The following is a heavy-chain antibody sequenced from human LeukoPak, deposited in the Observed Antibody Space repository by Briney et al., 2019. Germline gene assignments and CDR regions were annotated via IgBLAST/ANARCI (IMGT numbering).Heavy chain of an antibody. CDR2: IKGKTDGGTT. CDR3: TTSYYYGSGSYYNG. CDR1: GFTFSNAW. V-gene: IGHV3-15*01. J-gene: IGHJ4*02. Sequence: GGSLRLSCAASGFTFSNAWMSWVRQAPGKGLEWVGRIKGKTDGGTTDYAAPVKGRFTISRDDSKNTLYLQMNSLKTEDTAVYYCTTSYYYGSGSYYNGWGQGTLVTVSS. D-gene: IGHD3-10*01.